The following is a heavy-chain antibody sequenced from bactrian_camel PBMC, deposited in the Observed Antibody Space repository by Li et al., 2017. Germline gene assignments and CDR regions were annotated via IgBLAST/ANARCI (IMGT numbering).Heavy chain of an antibody. CDR1: GYIYT. J-gene: IGHJ4*01. CDR2: IYTGGGGGRT. CDR3: AAAFQPSDECLLIESRYQN. Sequence: DVQLVESGGGSVQVGGSLRLSCAAPGYIYTKARFRQAPGKEREGVAFIYTGGGGGRTDYAEAVKGRFTISHDSAENTLYLQMNSLNADDSAMYYCAAAFQPSDECLLIESRYQNWGQGTQVT. D-gene: IGHD1*01. V-gene: IGHV3S66*01.